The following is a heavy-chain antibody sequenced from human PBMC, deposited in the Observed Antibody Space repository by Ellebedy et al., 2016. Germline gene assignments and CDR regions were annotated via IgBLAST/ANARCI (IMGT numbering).Heavy chain of an antibody. CDR3: AWGYSGSYRLGY. V-gene: IGHV3-74*01. Sequence: HTGGSLRLSCAASGFTFSSYWMHWVRQAPGKGLMWVSRINSDGTTTSHADPVKGRFTISRDNAKNTLYLQMNSLRAEDTAVYYCAWGYSGSYRLGYWGQGTLVTVSS. D-gene: IGHD1-26*01. J-gene: IGHJ4*02. CDR2: INSDGTTT. CDR1: GFTFSSYW.